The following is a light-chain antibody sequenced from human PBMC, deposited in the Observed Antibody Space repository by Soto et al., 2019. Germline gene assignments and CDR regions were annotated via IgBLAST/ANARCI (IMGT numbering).Light chain of an antibody. V-gene: IGLV1-51*01. CDR2: DDS. CDR3: GTWDESLGAGV. CDR1: GSNIGRNY. Sequence: QSVLTQPASLSAPPGEKVTISCSGRGSNIGRNYVSWYRQFPGTAPQLLIYDDSKRHSGVPDRLSGYRYGTSASLAIAGLQPGDEAVYYCGTWDESLGAGVFGGGTQMTVL. J-gene: IGLJ2*01.